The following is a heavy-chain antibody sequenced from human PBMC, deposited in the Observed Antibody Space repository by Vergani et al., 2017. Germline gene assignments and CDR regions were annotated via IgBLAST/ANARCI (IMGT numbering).Heavy chain of an antibody. Sequence: EVQLVESGGGLVQPGGSLRLSCAASGFTFSSYSMNWVRQAPGKGLEWVSSISSSSSYIYYADSVKGRFTISRDNAKNSLYLQMNSLRAEDTAVYYCARDSGYDFGYFDIWGQGTMVTVSS. CDR1: GFTFSSYS. CDR2: ISSSSSYI. CDR3: ARDSGYDFGYFDI. V-gene: IGHV3-21*01. J-gene: IGHJ3*02. D-gene: IGHD5-12*01.